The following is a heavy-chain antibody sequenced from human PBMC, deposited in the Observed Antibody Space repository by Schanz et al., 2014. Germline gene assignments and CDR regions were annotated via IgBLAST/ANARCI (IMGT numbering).Heavy chain of an antibody. Sequence: EVQLVESGGEFVQPGGSLRLSCAASGFTFSSYWMHWVRQVPGKGPVWVSRINGDGSSTLYADSVKGRFTISRDNSKNTLYLQMSSLRAEDTALYYCAKDPHRDYGGKPQTFDIWGQGTMVTVSS. CDR3: AKDPHRDYGGKPQTFDI. CDR1: GFTFSSYW. J-gene: IGHJ3*02. V-gene: IGHV3-74*01. CDR2: INGDGSST. D-gene: IGHD4-17*01.